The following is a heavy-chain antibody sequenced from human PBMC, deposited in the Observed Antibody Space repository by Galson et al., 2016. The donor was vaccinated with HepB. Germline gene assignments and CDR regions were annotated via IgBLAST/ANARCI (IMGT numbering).Heavy chain of an antibody. J-gene: IGHJ3*02. CDR3: ARWTEVVVVASDAFDI. D-gene: IGHD2-15*01. Sequence: SLRLSCAASGFKFSRFAMSWVRQAPEKGPEWVSGVRDNGGTFYADSVKGRFTISRDNVKNSLYLQMKSLRAEDTAVYYCARWTEVVVVASDAFDIWGQGTMFTVSS. CDR1: GFKFSRFA. V-gene: IGHV3-23*01. CDR2: VRDNGGT.